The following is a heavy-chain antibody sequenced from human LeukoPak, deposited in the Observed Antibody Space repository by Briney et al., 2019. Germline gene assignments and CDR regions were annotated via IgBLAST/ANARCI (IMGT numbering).Heavy chain of an antibody. Sequence: GGSLRLSCAASGFTFSDYYMSWIRQAPGKGLEWVSYISSSSSYTNYADSVKGRFTISRDNAKNSLYLQMNSLRAEDTAVYYCGKYYYDSSSYYWAYWGHGTPVTVSS. CDR3: GKYYYDSSSYYWAY. CDR1: GFTFSDYY. D-gene: IGHD3-22*01. CDR2: ISSSSSYT. J-gene: IGHJ4*01. V-gene: IGHV3-11*03.